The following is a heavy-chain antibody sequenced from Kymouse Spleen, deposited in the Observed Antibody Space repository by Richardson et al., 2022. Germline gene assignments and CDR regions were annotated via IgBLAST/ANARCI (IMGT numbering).Heavy chain of an antibody. J-gene: IGHJ6*02. CDR3: AKDRDSSGWYGNYGMDV. D-gene: IGHD6-19*01. CDR1: GFTFSSYA. V-gene: IGHV3-23*04. CDR2: ISGSGGST. Sequence: EVQLVESGGGLVQPGGSLRLSCAASGFTFSSYAMSWVRQAPGKGLEWVSAISGSGGSTYYADSVKGRFTISRDNSKNTLYLQMNSLRAEDTAVYYCAKDRDSSGWYGNYGMDVWGQGTTVTVSS.